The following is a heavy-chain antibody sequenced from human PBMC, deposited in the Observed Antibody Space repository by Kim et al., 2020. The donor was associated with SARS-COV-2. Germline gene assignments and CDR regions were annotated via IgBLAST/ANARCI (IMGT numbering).Heavy chain of an antibody. J-gene: IGHJ5*02. D-gene: IGHD2-8*02. CDR2: ITSYGNT. CDR3: AKYCTANNSPRGWLDP. CDR1: GYIFSSYG. V-gene: IGHV1-18*01. Sequence: ASVKVSCKASGYIFSSYGIGWVRQSPGQGLEWMGWITSYGNTNYAQKFQDRVTMTRDTSTSTAYVELRSLSPDDTAVYYCAKYCTANNSPRGWLDPWGQGTLVTVSS.